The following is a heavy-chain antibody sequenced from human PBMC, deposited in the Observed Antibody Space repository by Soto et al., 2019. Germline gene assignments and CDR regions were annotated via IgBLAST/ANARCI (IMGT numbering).Heavy chain of an antibody. CDR1: GGTFSSYA. J-gene: IGHJ6*02. D-gene: IGHD4-17*01. CDR3: ARELGESTVTKTIRRFYYYYGMDV. Sequence: QVQLVQSGAEVKKPGSSVKVSCKASGGTFSSYAISWVRQAPGQGLEWMGGIIPIFGTANYAQKFQGRVTITADKSTSTAYMELSSLRSEDTAVYYCARELGESTVTKTIRRFYYYYGMDVWGQGTTVTVSS. CDR2: IIPIFGTA. V-gene: IGHV1-69*06.